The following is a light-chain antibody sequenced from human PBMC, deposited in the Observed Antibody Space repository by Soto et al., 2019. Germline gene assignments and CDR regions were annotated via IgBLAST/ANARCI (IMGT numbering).Light chain of an antibody. CDR1: QSVSSY. CDR3: QQRSHWPPMYT. V-gene: IGKV3-11*01. Sequence: EIVLTQSPATLSLSPGERATLSCRASQSVSSYLAWYQQKPGQAPRLLLYDASNRATGIPARFSGSGSGTDFTLTISSLEPEDFAFYYCQQRSHWPPMYTFGQGTKLEIK. J-gene: IGKJ2*01. CDR2: DAS.